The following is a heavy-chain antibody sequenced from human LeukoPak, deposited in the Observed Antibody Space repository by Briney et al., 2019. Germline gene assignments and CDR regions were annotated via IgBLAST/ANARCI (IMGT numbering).Heavy chain of an antibody. CDR3: ARCYVWGSYRCRSLCYFDY. Sequence: SETLSLTCAVYGGSFSGYYWSWIRQPPGKGLEWIGEINHSGSTNYNPSLKSRVTISVDTSKNQFSLKLSSVTAADTAVYYCARCYVWGSYRCRSLCYFDYWGQGTLVTVSS. CDR1: GGSFSGYY. J-gene: IGHJ4*02. CDR2: INHSGST. D-gene: IGHD3-16*02. V-gene: IGHV4-34*01.